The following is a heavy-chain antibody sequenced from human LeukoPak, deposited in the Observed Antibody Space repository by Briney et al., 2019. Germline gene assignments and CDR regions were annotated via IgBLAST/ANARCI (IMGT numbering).Heavy chain of an antibody. J-gene: IGHJ4*02. CDR1: GYTFTNYG. D-gene: IGHD3-10*01. V-gene: IGHV1-18*04. Sequence: GASVMVSCKASGYTFTNYGISWVRQAPGQGLEWMAWISANNGETRYAQNLQGRLTMTTDTSTSTAYMELRSLRSDDTAVYYCARVADYYGSGSYYNSGGGDFDYWGQGTLVTVSS. CDR3: ARVADYYGSGSYYNSGGGDFDY. CDR2: ISANNGET.